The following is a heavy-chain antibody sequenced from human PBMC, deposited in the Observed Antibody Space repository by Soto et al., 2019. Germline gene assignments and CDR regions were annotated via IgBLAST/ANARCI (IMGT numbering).Heavy chain of an antibody. CDR3: ARQGSNYVLRNYYYYMDV. CDR2: IYYSGST. Sequence: SETLSLTCTVSGGSISSYYWSWIRQPPGKGLEWIGYIYYSGSTNYNPSLKSRVTISVDTSKNQFSLKLSSVTAADTAVYYCARQGSNYVLRNYYYYMDVWGKGTTVTVSS. V-gene: IGHV4-59*08. J-gene: IGHJ6*03. D-gene: IGHD4-4*01. CDR1: GGSISSYY.